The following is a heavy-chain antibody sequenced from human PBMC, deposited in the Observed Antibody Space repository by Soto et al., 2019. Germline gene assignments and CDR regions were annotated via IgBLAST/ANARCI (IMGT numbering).Heavy chain of an antibody. CDR1: GGSVSSYW. V-gene: IGHV4-59*02. D-gene: IGHD3-10*01. CDR2: IYYTGST. Sequence: SETLSLTCSVSGGSVSSYWWSWIRQPPGKGLEWIGYIYYTGSTNYSPSLKGRVTISLDASKSQFSLKLTSVTVADTAVYYCARGPGASDYYFDYWGPGTLVTV. CDR3: ARGPGASDYYFDY. J-gene: IGHJ4*02.